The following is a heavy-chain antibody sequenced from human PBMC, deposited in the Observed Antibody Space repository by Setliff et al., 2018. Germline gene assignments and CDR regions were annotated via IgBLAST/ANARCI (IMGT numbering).Heavy chain of an antibody. Sequence: GGSLRLSCSVSGITFKNAWMTWVRQAPGKGPEWVGRIKSSREGATSDYGAPAKGRFTISRDDSKNMIYLQMNNLKSDDTGFYYCTTGPRDSRNYMTWLDSWGQGTLVTSPQ. CDR1: GITFKNAW. V-gene: IGHV3-15*01. CDR3: TTGPRDSRNYMTWLDS. D-gene: IGHD4-4*01. CDR2: IKSSREGATS. J-gene: IGHJ5*01.